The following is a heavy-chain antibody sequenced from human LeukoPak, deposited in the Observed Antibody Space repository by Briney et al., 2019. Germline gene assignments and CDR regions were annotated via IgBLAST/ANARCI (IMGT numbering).Heavy chain of an antibody. CDR3: AKAGGGGSWANWFDP. V-gene: IGHV3-48*03. Sequence: GGSLRLSCAASGFTFSSYEMNWVRQAPGKGLEWVSYISSSGSTIYYADSVKGRFTISRDNAKNSLYLQMNSLRAEDTAVYYCAKAGGGGSWANWFDPWGQGTLVTVSS. D-gene: IGHD2-15*01. CDR2: ISSSGSTI. CDR1: GFTFSSYE. J-gene: IGHJ5*02.